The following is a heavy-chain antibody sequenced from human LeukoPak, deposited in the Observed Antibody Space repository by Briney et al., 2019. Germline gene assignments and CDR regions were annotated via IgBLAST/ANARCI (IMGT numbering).Heavy chain of an antibody. D-gene: IGHD2-15*01. CDR1: GYSFTRYG. CDR2: ISPYNDNT. V-gene: IGHV1-18*01. Sequence: ALVKVSCKASGYSFTRYGITWVRQAPGQGLEWMGWISPYNDNTNYAQKLQGRVTLTTDTSTSTAYMELRSLRSDDTAVYYCAREGYCSGGTCYSTMNWFDPWGQGTLVTVSS. J-gene: IGHJ5*02. CDR3: AREGYCSGGTCYSTMNWFDP.